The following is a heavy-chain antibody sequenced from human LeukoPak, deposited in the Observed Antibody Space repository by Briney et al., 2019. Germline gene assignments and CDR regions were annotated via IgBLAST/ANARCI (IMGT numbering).Heavy chain of an antibody. CDR1: GFTFSGSA. CDR2: IRSKANSYAT. Sequence: PGGSLRLSCAASGFTFSGSAMHWVRQASGKGLEWVGRIRSKANSYATAYAASVKGRFTISRDDSKNTAYLQVNSLKTEDTAVYYRLVTGWVYWGQGTLVTVSS. V-gene: IGHV3-73*01. CDR3: LVTGWVY. J-gene: IGHJ4*02. D-gene: IGHD2-21*02.